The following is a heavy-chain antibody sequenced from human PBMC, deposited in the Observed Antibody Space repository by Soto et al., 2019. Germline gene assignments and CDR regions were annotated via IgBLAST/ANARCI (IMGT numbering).Heavy chain of an antibody. D-gene: IGHD6-6*01. J-gene: IGHJ4*02. CDR1: GYSFSNYG. CDR3: ARDIRPENTMATLNFES. Sequence: QVQLVQSGAEAKKPGASVRVSCKASGYSFSNYGISWVRQAPGQGLEWMGWISAYNGNTDFAQKVQVRVTMATDASTTTAYMELRSLRSDGTAVYYCARDIRPENTMATLNFESWRQETLVTVPS. V-gene: IGHV1-18*01. CDR2: ISAYNGNT.